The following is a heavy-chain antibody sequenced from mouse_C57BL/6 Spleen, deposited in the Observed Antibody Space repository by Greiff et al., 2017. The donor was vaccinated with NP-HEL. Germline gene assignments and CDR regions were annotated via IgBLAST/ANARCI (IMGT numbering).Heavy chain of an antibody. V-gene: IGHV5-16*01. J-gene: IGHJ2*01. D-gene: IGHD2-3*01. CDR2: INYDGSST. CDR3: ARGDAGWRFDY. CDR1: GFTFSDYY. Sequence: DVKLVESEGGLVQPGSSMKLSCTASGFTFSDYYMAWVRQVPEKGLEWVANINYDGSSTYYLDSLKSRFIISRDNAKNILYLQMSSLKSEDTATYYCARGDAGWRFDYWGQGTTLTVSS.